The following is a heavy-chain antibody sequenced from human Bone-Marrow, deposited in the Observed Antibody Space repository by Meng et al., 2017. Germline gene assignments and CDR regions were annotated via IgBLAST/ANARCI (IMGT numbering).Heavy chain of an antibody. CDR2: IIPIFGTA. J-gene: IGHJ4*02. CDR1: GGTFSSYA. CDR3: ARGGYSYGLVGIFDY. Sequence: QGGLLQSGAEVKKPGSSVKVSCKASGGTFSSYAISWVRQAPGQGLEWMGGIIPIFGTANYAQKFQGRVTITADKSTSTAYMELSSLRSEDTAVYYCARGGYSYGLVGIFDYWGQGTLVTVSS. D-gene: IGHD5-18*01. V-gene: IGHV1-69*06.